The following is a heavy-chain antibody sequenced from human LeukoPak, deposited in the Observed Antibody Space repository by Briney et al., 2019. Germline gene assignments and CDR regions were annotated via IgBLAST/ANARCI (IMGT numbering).Heavy chain of an antibody. CDR3: ARDTIGIGLRLGEYIDS. CDR2: IYYSGST. V-gene: IGHV4-39*07. Sequence: PGGSLRLSCAASGFTFSSYSMNWVRQAPGKGLEWIGSIYYSGSTYYNPSLKSRVTISVDTSKKQFFLKLSSVTAADTAVYYCARDTIGIGLRLGEYIDSWGQGTLVTVSS. CDR1: GFTFSSYS. D-gene: IGHD3-16*01. J-gene: IGHJ4*02.